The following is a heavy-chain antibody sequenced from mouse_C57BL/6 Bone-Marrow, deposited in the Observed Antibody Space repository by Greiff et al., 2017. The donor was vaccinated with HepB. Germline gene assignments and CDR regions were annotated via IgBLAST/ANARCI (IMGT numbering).Heavy chain of an antibody. D-gene: IGHD3-3*01. CDR1: GYTFTDYY. V-gene: IGHV1-26*01. J-gene: IGHJ4*01. CDR3: DGTDYYAMDY. CDR2: INPNNGGT. Sequence: EVQLQQSGPELVKPGASVKISCKASGYTFTDYYMNWVKQSHGKSLEWIGDINPNNGGTSYNQKFKGKATLTVDKSSSTAYMELRSLTSEDSAVYYCDGTDYYAMDYWGQGTSVTVSS.